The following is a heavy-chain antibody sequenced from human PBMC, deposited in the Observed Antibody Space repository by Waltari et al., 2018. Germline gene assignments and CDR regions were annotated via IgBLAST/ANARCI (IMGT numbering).Heavy chain of an antibody. CDR2: ISHDATKK. Sequence: QVLLVESAGGVVQPGGSPSFSCTPPGSPFSDYARHWGRQAPGKGLELVTLISHDATKKNYAQSLQVRFTISRDNSRNTLYLEINNVGVADTALYYCAIGDYGDEYFQHWGQGTLVTVSS. CDR3: AIGDYGDEYFQH. V-gene: IGHV3-30*03. J-gene: IGHJ1*01. CDR1: GSPFSDYA. D-gene: IGHD4-17*01.